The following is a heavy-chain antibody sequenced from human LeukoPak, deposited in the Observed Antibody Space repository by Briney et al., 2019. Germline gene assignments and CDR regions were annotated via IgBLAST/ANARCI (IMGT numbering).Heavy chain of an antibody. D-gene: IGHD3-10*01. Sequence: SETLSPTCAVYGGSFSGYYWSWIRQPPGKGLEWIGEINHSGSTNYNPSLKSRVTISVDTSKNQFSLKLSSVTAADTAVYYCARDWGSGSYSYNWFDPWGQGTLVTVSS. V-gene: IGHV4-34*01. J-gene: IGHJ5*02. CDR1: GGSFSGYY. CDR2: INHSGST. CDR3: ARDWGSGSYSYNWFDP.